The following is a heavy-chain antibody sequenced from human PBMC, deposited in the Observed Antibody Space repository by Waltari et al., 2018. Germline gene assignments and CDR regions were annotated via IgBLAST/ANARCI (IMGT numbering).Heavy chain of an antibody. V-gene: IGHV3-21*01. J-gene: IGHJ3*01. D-gene: IGHD2-21*02. CDR1: GFPFSSCT. CDR3: ARETEEAFDF. CDR2: ISGTSYYI. Sequence: EVQLVESGGGLVKPGGSLRLSCAASGFPFSSCTILWVRQAPGKGLEWVSSISGTSYYIYHADSVKGRFTTSRDNAKNSLYLQMNSLRAEDTAVYYCARETEEAFDFWGRGTMVTVCS.